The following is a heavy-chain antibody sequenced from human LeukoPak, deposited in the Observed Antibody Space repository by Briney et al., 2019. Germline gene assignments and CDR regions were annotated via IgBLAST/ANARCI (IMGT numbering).Heavy chain of an antibody. D-gene: IGHD2-8*01. CDR2: IHYSGNI. Sequence: SETLSLTCTVPGASIRSSDYYWGWIRQPPGKGLEWIGSIHYSGNIYYNPSLNSRVTISLDTSKNQFSLSLFSVTAADTAVYYCARGRYNDGVYSKTDFDSWGQGTLVTVSA. J-gene: IGHJ4*02. CDR3: ARGRYNDGVYSKTDFDS. CDR1: GASIRSSDYY. V-gene: IGHV4-39*07.